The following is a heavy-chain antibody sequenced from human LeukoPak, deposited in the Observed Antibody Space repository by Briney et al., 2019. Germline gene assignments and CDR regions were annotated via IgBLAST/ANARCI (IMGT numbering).Heavy chain of an antibody. CDR1: GFTVSSNY. CDR3: AWNYDFWSGFGY. J-gene: IGHJ4*02. D-gene: IGHD3-3*01. CDR2: ISSSSSYI. Sequence: GGSLRLSCAASGFTVSSNYMNWVRQAPGKGLEWVSSISSSSSYIYYADSVKGRFTISRDNAKNSLYLQMNSLRAEDTAVYYCAWNYDFWSGFGYWGQGTLVTVSS. V-gene: IGHV3-21*01.